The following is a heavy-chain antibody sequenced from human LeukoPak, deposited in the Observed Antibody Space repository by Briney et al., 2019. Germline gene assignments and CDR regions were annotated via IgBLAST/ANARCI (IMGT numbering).Heavy chain of an antibody. D-gene: IGHD4-17*01. CDR1: GYTFTSYY. CDR3: ARAVAVTRFFFDY. V-gene: IGHV1-46*03. J-gene: IGHJ4*02. Sequence: ASVKVSCTASGYTFTSYYMHWVRQSPGQGLEWMGIINPSGGSTSYAQKFQGRVTMTRDTSTSTVYMELSSLRSEDTAVYYCARAVAVTRFFFDYWGQGTLVTVSS. CDR2: INPSGGST.